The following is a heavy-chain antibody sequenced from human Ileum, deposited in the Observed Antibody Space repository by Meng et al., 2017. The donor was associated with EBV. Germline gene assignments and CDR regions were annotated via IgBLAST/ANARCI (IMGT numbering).Heavy chain of an antibody. Sequence: SGSELKKPGDSVKVSCQAAGYTFTSSSINWVRHAPGQGVEWMGWININTGNPTYAQGFTGRFVFSLDTSVSTAYLQIDSLKADDTAVYYCARGNGWRFDYWGQGTLVTVSS. CDR2: ININTGNP. D-gene: IGHD6-19*01. CDR1: GYTFTSSS. J-gene: IGHJ4*02. V-gene: IGHV7-4-1*01. CDR3: ARGNGWRFDY.